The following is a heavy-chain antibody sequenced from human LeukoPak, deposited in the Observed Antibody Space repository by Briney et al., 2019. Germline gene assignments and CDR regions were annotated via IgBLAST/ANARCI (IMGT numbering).Heavy chain of an antibody. V-gene: IGHV1-69*04. Sequence: AWVNDSCKSTGGTLSSYAINGVRQAAGRGVEWVGRIISIRGIENYARKLQGGVTHPEDKSPSTAYMELSSLRAEDTAVYYCARSVEWIQLWLRNYYYGMDVWGQGTTVTVSS. D-gene: IGHD5-18*01. CDR2: IISIRGIE. J-gene: IGHJ6*02. CDR3: ARSVEWIQLWLRNYYYGMDV. CDR1: GGTLSSYA.